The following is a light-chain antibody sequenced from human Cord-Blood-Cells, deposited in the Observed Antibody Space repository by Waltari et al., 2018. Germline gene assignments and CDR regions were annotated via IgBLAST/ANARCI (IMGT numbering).Light chain of an antibody. V-gene: IGKV3-20*01. Sequence: EIVLTQSTGTLSLSPGERATLSCRASQSVSSSYLAWYQQKPGQAPRLLIYGASSRATGIPDRFSCSGSGTDFTLTISRLEPEDFAVYYCQQYGSSYTFGQGTKLEIK. CDR1: QSVSSSY. CDR3: QQYGSSYT. J-gene: IGKJ2*01. CDR2: GAS.